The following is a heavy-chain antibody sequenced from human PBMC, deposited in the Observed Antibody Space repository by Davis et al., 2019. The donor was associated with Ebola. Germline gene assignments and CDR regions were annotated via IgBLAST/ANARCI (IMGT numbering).Heavy chain of an antibody. CDR2: IKQDGSEK. Sequence: GESLKISCAASGFAFNKYWMSWVRQAPGKGLEWVANIKQDGSEKYYVDSVKGRFTFSRDNFKKTVYLQMDSLRADDTAVYYCATRDTSSNCFGFYPWGQGTLVTVSS. V-gene: IGHV3-7*03. CDR1: GFAFNKYW. CDR3: ATRDTSSNCFGFYP. D-gene: IGHD6-13*01. J-gene: IGHJ5*02.